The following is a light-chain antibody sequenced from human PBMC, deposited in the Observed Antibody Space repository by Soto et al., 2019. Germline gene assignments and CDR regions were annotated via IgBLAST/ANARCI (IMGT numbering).Light chain of an antibody. CDR1: QDISSF. CDR2: GAS. V-gene: IGKV1-9*01. Sequence: DIQLTQSPSFLSASVGDRVTITCRTSQDISSFLAWYQQKPGKAPNLLIYGASTLQSGVPSRFSGSGSGTEFTLNIISLQPEDFATYYCQQLNSYPYFGQGTRLESK. CDR3: QQLNSYPY. J-gene: IGKJ5*01.